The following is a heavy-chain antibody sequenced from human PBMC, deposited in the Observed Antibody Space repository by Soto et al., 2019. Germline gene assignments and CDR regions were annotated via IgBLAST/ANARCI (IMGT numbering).Heavy chain of an antibody. V-gene: IGHV4-59*01. Sequence: QVQLQESGPGLVKPSETLSLTCTVSGGSISSYYWSWIRQPPGKGLEWIGFIFYSGSTSYNPSLKSRVTISIYTSEYQFSLKLNSVTAAYTAVYYCASMIGDPVLSFDSWGQGTLVAVSS. CDR1: GGSISSYY. D-gene: IGHD3-10*02. CDR2: IFYSGST. CDR3: ASMIGDPVLSFDS. J-gene: IGHJ5*01.